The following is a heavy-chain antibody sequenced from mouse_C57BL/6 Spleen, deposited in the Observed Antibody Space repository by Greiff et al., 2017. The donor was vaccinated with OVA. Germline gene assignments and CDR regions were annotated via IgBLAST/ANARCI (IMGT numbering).Heavy chain of an antibody. CDR2: ISSGGSYT. CDR1: GFTFSSYG. V-gene: IGHV5-6*01. CDR3: ARRGGTTVVATPYYFDD. D-gene: IGHD1-1*01. Sequence: EVQGVESGGDLVKPGGSLKLSCAASGFTFSSYGMSWVRQTPDKRLEWVATISSGGSYTYYPDSVKGRFTISRDNAKNTLYLQMSSLKSEDTAMYYCARRGGTTVVATPYYFDDWGQGTTLTVSS. J-gene: IGHJ2*01.